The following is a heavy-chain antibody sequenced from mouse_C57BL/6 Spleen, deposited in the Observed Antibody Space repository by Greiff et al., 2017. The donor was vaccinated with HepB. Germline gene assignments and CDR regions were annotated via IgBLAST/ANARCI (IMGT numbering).Heavy chain of an antibody. Sequence: VQLQQSGAELVKPGASVKMSCKASGYTFTSYWITWVKQRPGQGLEWIGDIYPGSGSTNYNEKFKSKATLTVDKSSSTAYMQLSSLTSEDSAVYYCATVYDGYSYYWGQGTTLTVSS. CDR1: GYTFTSYW. CDR3: ATVYDGYSYY. D-gene: IGHD2-3*01. CDR2: IYPGSGST. V-gene: IGHV1-55*01. J-gene: IGHJ2*01.